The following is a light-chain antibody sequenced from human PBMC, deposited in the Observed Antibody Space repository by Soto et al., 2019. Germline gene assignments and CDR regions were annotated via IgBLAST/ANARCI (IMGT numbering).Light chain of an antibody. Sequence: EVVMTQSPATLSLSPGERATLSCRASQSLNNNLAWYQHRPGQAPRLLIYGASTRATGISVRFRGSGSGTEFTLTISSLQSEDFAVYYCQQYEKWPPSIIFGQGTRLEIK. CDR2: GAS. V-gene: IGKV3-15*01. J-gene: IGKJ5*01. CDR3: QQYEKWPPSII. CDR1: QSLNNN.